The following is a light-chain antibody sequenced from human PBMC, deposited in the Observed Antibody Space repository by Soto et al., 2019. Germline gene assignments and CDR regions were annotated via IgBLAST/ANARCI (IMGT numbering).Light chain of an antibody. Sequence: SYELTQAPSVSVAPGQTATITCGGDNIGTKSVHWYQHEPGRAPLLVGYDDFDRPSGIPERFSGSNSGNTATLTISRVEAGDEADYYCQVWDGDSAHPVFGGGTKLTVL. J-gene: IGLJ2*01. V-gene: IGLV3-21*02. CDR2: DDF. CDR1: NIGTKS. CDR3: QVWDGDSAHPV.